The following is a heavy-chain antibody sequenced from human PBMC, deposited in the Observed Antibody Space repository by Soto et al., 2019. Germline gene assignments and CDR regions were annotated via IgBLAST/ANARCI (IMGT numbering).Heavy chain of an antibody. J-gene: IGHJ3*02. CDR2: IIPIFGTA. V-gene: IGHV1-69*06. CDR1: GGTFSSYA. Sequence: SVKVSCKASGGTFSSYAISWVRQAPGQGLEWMGGIIPIFGTANYAQKFQGRVTITADKSTSTAYMELSSLRSEDTAVYYCAGERTYYYGSGSYYNDESYAFDIWGQGTMVTVSS. D-gene: IGHD3-10*01. CDR3: AGERTYYYGSGSYYNDESYAFDI.